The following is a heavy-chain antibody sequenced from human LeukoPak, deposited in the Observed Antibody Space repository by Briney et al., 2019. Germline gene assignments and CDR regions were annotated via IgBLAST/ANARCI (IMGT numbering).Heavy chain of an antibody. CDR3: AGYGSRSSYKAFDY. V-gene: IGHV4-59*01. J-gene: IGHJ4*02. D-gene: IGHD3-10*01. CDR1: GGSISSSY. Sequence: ASETLSLTCIVSGGSISSSYWSWIRQSPGKGLEWIGYVHYAESSYYNPSLKSRVTLSVDTSKNQFSLRLSSVTAADTAVYCCAGYGSRSSYKAFDYWGQGTLVTVSS. CDR2: VHYAESS.